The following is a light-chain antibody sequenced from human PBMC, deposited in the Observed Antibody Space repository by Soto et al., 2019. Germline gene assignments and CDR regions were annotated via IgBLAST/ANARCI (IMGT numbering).Light chain of an antibody. CDR2: DVS. CDR3: SSYTSATNYV. CDR1: SSDVGAYNY. J-gene: IGLJ1*01. Sequence: QSALTQPASVSGSPGQSITISCTGTSSDVGAYNYDSWYQQYPGEAPKVIIYDVSHRPAGVSNRFSGSKSGNTASLTISGLQTHDEADDYCSSYTSATNYVFGTGTKVTVL. V-gene: IGLV2-14*01.